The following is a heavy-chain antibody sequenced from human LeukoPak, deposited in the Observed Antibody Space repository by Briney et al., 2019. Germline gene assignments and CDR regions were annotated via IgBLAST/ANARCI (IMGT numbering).Heavy chain of an antibody. D-gene: IGHD4-17*01. CDR1: GFTFSDYS. Sequence: GGSLRLSCAASGFTFSDYSMNWVRQAPGKGLEWVSSIKGRFTISRDNAKNSLYLQMNSLRAEDTAAYYCAREPTTVTTDASFDYWGQGTLVTVSS. V-gene: IGHV3-69-1*01. J-gene: IGHJ4*02. CDR3: AREPTTVTTDASFDY. CDR2: I.